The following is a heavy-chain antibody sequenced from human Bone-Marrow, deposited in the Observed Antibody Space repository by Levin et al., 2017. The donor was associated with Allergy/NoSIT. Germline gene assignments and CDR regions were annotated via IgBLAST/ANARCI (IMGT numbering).Heavy chain of an antibody. CDR2: ISHSGTT. CDR3: AAYNWNDGGFDY. J-gene: IGHJ4*02. V-gene: IGHV4-4*02. Sequence: PSETLSLTCAVSGGSISSDYWWNWVRQPPGKGLEWVGEISHSGTTNYNPSLKSRVIISMDKSKNVFSLKLGSVTAADTAVYYCAAYNWNDGGFDYWGQGTLVSVSS. CDR1: GGSISSDYW. D-gene: IGHD1-20*01.